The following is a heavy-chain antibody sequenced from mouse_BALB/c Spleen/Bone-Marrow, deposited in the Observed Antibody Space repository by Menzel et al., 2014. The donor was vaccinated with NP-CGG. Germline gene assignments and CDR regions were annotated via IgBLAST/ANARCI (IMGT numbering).Heavy chain of an antibody. CDR2: IAPGSGST. CDR3: ARGGLHYFDY. D-gene: IGHD3-3*01. J-gene: IGHJ2*01. CDR1: GYTFTSYW. V-gene: IGHV1S41*01. Sequence: DQVKPGASVKLSCKASGYTFTSYWINWIKQRPGQGLEWIGRIAPGSGSTYYNEMFKGKATLIVDTSSSTAYIQLSSLSSEDSAVYFCARGGLHYFDYWGQGTTLTVSS.